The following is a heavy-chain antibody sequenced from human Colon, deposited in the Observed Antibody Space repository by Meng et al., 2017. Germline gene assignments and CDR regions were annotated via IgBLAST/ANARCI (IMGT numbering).Heavy chain of an antibody. J-gene: IGHJ4*02. CDR1: GITLRDHY. V-gene: IGHV3-72*01. D-gene: IGHD6-19*01. CDR3: ASSYTFSDWRSFGY. Sequence: GGSLRLSCEASGITLRDHYMDWVRQAPGKGLEWVARTRNKANRFTTECAASVKGRFTISRDDSKNSLYLQMNSLKAEDTAVYYCASSYTFSDWRSFGYWGQGTLVTVSS. CDR2: TRNKANRFTT.